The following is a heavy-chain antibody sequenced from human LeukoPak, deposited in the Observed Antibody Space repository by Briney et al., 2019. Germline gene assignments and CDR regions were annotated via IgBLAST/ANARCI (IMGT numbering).Heavy chain of an antibody. CDR1: GYTFTGYY. J-gene: IGHJ4*02. Sequence: ASVKVSCKASGYTFTGYYMHWVRQAPGQGLEWMGWINPNSGGTNYAQKFQGRVTVTRDTSICTAYMELSRLRSDDTAVYYCARVDYYGSGSYGYWGQGTLVTVSS. D-gene: IGHD3-10*01. CDR2: INPNSGGT. CDR3: ARVDYYGSGSYGY. V-gene: IGHV1-2*02.